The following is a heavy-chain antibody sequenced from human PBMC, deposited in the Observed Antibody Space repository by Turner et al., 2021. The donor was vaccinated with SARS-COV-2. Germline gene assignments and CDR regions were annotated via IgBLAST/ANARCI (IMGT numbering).Heavy chain of an antibody. CDR3: ARQLWLRGGFDY. D-gene: IGHD5-18*01. CDR1: EFTVSSNY. J-gene: IGHJ4*02. CDR2: IYSGGSP. Sequence: EVQLVESGGGLVKPGGSLRFSCAASEFTVSSNYMSWVRQAPGKGLEWVSVIYSGGSPYYADSVKGRFTISRDNSKNTLYLQMNSLRAEDTAVYYCARQLWLRGGFDYWGQGTLVTVSS. V-gene: IGHV3-66*04.